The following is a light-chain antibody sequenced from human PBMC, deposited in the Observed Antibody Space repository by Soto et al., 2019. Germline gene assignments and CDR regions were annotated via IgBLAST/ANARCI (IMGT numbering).Light chain of an antibody. CDR3: QQYGSSPT. J-gene: IGKJ1*01. CDR1: QSVSSSY. V-gene: IGKV3-20*01. CDR2: GAS. Sequence: EIVLTQSPGTLSLSPGERATLSCRASQSVSSSYLAWYQQKPGQAPRLLIYGASSRATGIPDRFSGSGSGTDCTLTISRLEPEDCAVYYCQQYGSSPTFGQGTKVEIK.